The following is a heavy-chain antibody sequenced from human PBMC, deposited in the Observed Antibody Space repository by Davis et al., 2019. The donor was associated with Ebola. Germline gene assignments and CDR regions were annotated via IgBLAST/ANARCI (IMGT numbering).Heavy chain of an antibody. Sequence: GESLKISCAVSGFTFSSYWMSWVRQAPGKGLEWVANIKQDGSEKYYVDSVKGRFTISRDNAKNSLYLQMNSLRAEDTAVYFCARDLKILVAQGSLGYWGQGTLVTVSS. D-gene: IGHD2-21*01. CDR2: IKQDGSEK. V-gene: IGHV3-7*03. J-gene: IGHJ4*02. CDR3: ARDLKILVAQGSLGY. CDR1: GFTFSSYW.